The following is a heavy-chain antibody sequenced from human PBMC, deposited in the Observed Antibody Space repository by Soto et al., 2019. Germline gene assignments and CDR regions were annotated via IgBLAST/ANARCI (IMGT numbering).Heavy chain of an antibody. Sequence: GGSLRLSCAASGFTVSSNYMSWVRQAPGKGLEWVSVIYSGGSTYYADSVKGRFTISRDNSKNTLYLQMNSLRAEDTAVNYCARDYGSGIFDYWGQGTLVTVSS. J-gene: IGHJ4*02. V-gene: IGHV3-53*01. D-gene: IGHD3-10*01. CDR3: ARDYGSGIFDY. CDR2: IYSGGST. CDR1: GFTVSSNY.